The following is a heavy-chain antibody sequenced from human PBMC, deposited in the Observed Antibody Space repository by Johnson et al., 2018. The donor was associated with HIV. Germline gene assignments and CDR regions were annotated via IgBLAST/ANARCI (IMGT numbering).Heavy chain of an antibody. J-gene: IGHJ3*02. V-gene: IGHV3-30*18. CDR1: GFTFSSYG. D-gene: IGHD1-26*01. CDR3: AKNTWELLPSREESAFDI. CDR2: ISYDGSNK. Sequence: QVQLVESGGGVVQPGRSLRLSCAASGFTFSSYGMHWVRQAPGKGLEWVAVISYDGSNKYYADSVKGRFTISRDNSKNTLYLQMNSLRAEDTAVYYCAKNTWELLPSREESAFDIWGQGIMVTVSS.